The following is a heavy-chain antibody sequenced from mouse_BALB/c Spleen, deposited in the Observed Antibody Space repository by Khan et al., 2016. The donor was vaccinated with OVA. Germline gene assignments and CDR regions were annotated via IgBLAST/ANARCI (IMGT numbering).Heavy chain of an antibody. CDR1: GYTFTNYG. D-gene: IGHD1-1*01. V-gene: IGHV9-3*02. Sequence: LVESGPELKKPGETVKISCKASGYTFTNYGINWVKQAPGKGLKWMGWINTNTGEPTYAEEFKGRFAFSLETPASTAYLQLNNLKNEDTATYFCARGNYYGSNSWFAYWGQGTLVTVSA. J-gene: IGHJ3*01. CDR2: INTNTGEP. CDR3: ARGNYYGSNSWFAY.